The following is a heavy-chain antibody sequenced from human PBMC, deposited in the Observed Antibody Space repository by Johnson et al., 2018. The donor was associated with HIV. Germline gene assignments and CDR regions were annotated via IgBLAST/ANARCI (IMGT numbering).Heavy chain of an antibody. Sequence: VQLVESGGGLVQPGGSLRLSCAASGFTFSSYWMHWVRQAPGKGLVWVSRINSDGSNKYYADSVKGRFTISRDNSKNTVYLQMKSLRAEDTAVYYCARVIAPGGHYDSSGYYGDAFDTWGQGTMVTVSS. CDR2: INSDGSNK. J-gene: IGHJ3*02. V-gene: IGHV3-74*02. CDR1: GFTFSSYW. CDR3: ARVIAPGGHYDSSGYYGDAFDT. D-gene: IGHD3-22*01.